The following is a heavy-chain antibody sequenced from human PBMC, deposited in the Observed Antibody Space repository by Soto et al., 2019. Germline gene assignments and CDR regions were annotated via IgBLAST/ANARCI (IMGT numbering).Heavy chain of an antibody. V-gene: IGHV3-30*18. CDR1: GFTFSSHG. CDR3: AKETGQRGSSYGAYFDY. D-gene: IGHD5-18*01. Sequence: GGSLRLSCAASGFTFSSHGMHWIRQAPGKGLEWVAVIPYDGSHQYYADSVKGRFTISRDNSKNTLYLQMNSLRGEDTAMYYCAKETGQRGSSYGAYFDYWGQGTLVTVSS. CDR2: IPYDGSHQ. J-gene: IGHJ4*02.